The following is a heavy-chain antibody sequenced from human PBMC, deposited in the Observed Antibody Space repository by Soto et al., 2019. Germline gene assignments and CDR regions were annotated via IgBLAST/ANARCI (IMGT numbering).Heavy chain of an antibody. CDR3: ARDPITGTSGNWFDP. CDR1: GFTFSSYW. Sequence: PGGSLRLSCAASGFTFSSYWMHWVRQAPGKGLVWVSRINSDGSSTSYADSVKGRFTISRDNAKNTLYLQMNSLRAEDTAVNYCARDPITGTSGNWFDPWGQGTLVTVSS. V-gene: IGHV3-74*01. J-gene: IGHJ5*02. CDR2: INSDGSST. D-gene: IGHD1-20*01.